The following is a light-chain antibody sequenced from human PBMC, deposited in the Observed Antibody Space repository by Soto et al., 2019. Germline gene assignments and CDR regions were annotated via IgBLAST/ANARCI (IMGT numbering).Light chain of an antibody. CDR2: DAS. V-gene: IGKV1-33*01. J-gene: IGKJ4*01. Sequence: PSSLSASVGDRVTITCRASQGISNYLAWYQQKPGKAPDLLIYDASKLETGVPSRFSGSGSGTDCSFTSSSLQPEDIATYYCQQYDNVPLTFGGGTKVEIK. CDR1: QGISNY. CDR3: QQYDNVPLT.